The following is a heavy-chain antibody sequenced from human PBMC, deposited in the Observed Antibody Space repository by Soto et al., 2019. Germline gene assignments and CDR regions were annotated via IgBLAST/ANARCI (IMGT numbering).Heavy chain of an antibody. V-gene: IGHV1-69*06. CDR3: ARTRPRSFFDP. J-gene: IGHJ5*02. D-gene: IGHD3-3*02. CDR2: IIPIFGTA. Sequence: SVQVSWKASGGTFSSYAISWVRQAPGQGLEWMGGIIPIFGTANYAQKFQGRVTITADKSTSTAYMELSSLRSEDTAVYYCARTRPRSFFDPWGQGTLVTVSS. CDR1: GGTFSSYA.